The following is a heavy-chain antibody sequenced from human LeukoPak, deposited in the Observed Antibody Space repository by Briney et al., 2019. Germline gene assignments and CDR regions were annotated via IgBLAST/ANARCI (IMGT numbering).Heavy chain of an antibody. CDR1: GYTFTSYD. D-gene: IGHD1-1*01. J-gene: IGHJ6*02. CDR3: ASRYNWNDVHYYYGMDV. CDR2: MNPNSGNT. V-gene: IGHV1-8*01. Sequence: ASVKVSCKASGYTFTSYDINWVRQATGQGLEWMGWMNPNSGNTGYAQKFQGRVTMTRNTSISTAYMELSSLRSEDTAVYYCASRYNWNDVHYYYGMDVWGQGTTVTVSS.